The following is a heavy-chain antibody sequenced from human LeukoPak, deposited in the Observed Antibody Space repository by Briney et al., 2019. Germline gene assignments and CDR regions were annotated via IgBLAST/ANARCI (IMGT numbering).Heavy chain of an antibody. CDR2: ISTYNGNT. CDR3: ARGWIQLWLRGDAFDI. D-gene: IGHD5-18*01. CDR1: DYTFTSYG. V-gene: IGHV1-18*01. J-gene: IGHJ3*02. Sequence: ASVKVSCKASDYTFTSYGISWVRQAPGQGLEWMGWISTYNGNTHYAQTLQDRVTMTRNTSISTAYMELSSLRSEDTAVYYCARGWIQLWLRGDAFDIWGQGTMVTVSS.